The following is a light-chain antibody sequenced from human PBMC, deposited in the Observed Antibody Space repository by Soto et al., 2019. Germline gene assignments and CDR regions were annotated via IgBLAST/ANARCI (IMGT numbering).Light chain of an antibody. V-gene: IGLV2-8*01. J-gene: IGLJ1*01. CDR1: SGDIGGYNY. CDR3: SSYTSSSTYV. CDR2: EVD. Sequence: QSALTQPPSASGSPGQSVTISCTGTSGDIGGYNYVSWFQQYPGKAPKLMIFEVDKRPSGVPDRFSGSKSGNTASLTISGLQAEDEADYYCSSYTSSSTYVFGTGTKVTVL.